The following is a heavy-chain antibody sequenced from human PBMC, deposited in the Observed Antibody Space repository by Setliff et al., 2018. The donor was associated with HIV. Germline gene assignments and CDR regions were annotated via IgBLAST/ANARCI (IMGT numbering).Heavy chain of an antibody. D-gene: IGHD4-17*01. CDR2: IYTSGTT. Sequence: SETLSLTCTVSGGSISRYYWSWIRQPAGKRLEWIGRIYTSGTTNYNASLKSRVTMSVDMSKNQFSLKVNSVTAADTAVYYCARDSPPDYGDYYFDYWGRGTLVTVSS. V-gene: IGHV4-4*07. J-gene: IGHJ4*02. CDR3: ARDSPPDYGDYYFDY. CDR1: GGSISRYY.